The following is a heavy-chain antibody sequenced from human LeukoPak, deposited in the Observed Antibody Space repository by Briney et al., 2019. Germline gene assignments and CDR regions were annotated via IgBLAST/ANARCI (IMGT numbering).Heavy chain of an antibody. J-gene: IGHJ4*02. CDR2: INPNSGGT. CDR3: ARVDFWSGYYGIDY. CDR1: GYTFTGYY. V-gene: IGHV1-2*02. D-gene: IGHD3-3*01. Sequence: ASAKVSCKASGYTFTGYYMHWVRQAPEQGIEWMGWINPNSGGTNYAQKFQGRVTMTRDTSISTAYMELSRLRSDDTAVYYCARVDFWSGYYGIDYWGQGTLVTVSS.